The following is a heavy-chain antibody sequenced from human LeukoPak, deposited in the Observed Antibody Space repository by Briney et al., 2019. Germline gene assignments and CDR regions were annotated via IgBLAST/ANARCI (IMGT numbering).Heavy chain of an antibody. CDR1: GYTFTSYG. D-gene: IGHD6-25*01. CDR3: ARLIYSSGHNWFNP. J-gene: IGHJ5*02. CDR2: ISAYNGNT. Sequence: ASVKVSCKASGYTFTSYGISWVRQAPGQGLEWMGWISAYNGNTNYAQKLQGRVTMTTDTSTSTAYMELGSLRSDDTAVYYCARLIYSSGHNWFNPWGQGTLVTVSS. V-gene: IGHV1-18*01.